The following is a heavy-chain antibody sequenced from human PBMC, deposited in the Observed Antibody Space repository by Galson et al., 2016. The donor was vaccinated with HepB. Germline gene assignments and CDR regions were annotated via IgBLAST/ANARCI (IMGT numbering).Heavy chain of an antibody. J-gene: IGHJ2*01. CDR2: ISATGGTT. Sequence: SLRLSCAASGFTFKTYAMSWVRRAPGRGLEWVSTISATGGTTYSADSVKGRFILSRDNSKSTLYLQMNSLTAEDTAVYYCAKDPRAYYGSPVYSVLLDWYFELWGRGTLVTVSS. V-gene: IGHV3-23*01. CDR3: AKDPRAYYGSPVYSVLLDWYFEL. CDR1: GFTFKTYA. D-gene: IGHD3-22*01.